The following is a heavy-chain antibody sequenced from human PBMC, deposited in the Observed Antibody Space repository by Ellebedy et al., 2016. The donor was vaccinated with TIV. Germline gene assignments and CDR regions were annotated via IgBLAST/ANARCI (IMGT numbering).Heavy chain of an antibody. J-gene: IGHJ5*02. D-gene: IGHD5-12*01. CDR1: GYTFTSYG. CDR2: ISAYNGNT. CDR3: ARDLYSGYEKLVRPAWAPFGDP. Sequence: AASVKVSCKASGYTFTSYGISWVRQAPGQGLEWMGWISAYNGNTNYAQKLQGRVTMTTDTSTSTAYMELRSLRSDDTAVYYCARDLYSGYEKLVRPAWAPFGDPWGQGTLVTVSS. V-gene: IGHV1-18*04.